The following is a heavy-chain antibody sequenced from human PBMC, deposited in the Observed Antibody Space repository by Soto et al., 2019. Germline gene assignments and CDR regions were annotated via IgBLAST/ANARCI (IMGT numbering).Heavy chain of an antibody. CDR1: GFRFSSKA. Sequence: EVQLLESGGGLVQLGGSLRLSCASSGFRFSSKAMSWVRQAPGKGLEWVSIISGSGSSTYYTDSLKVRLAISRDNSKNMVYFEMNYLRAEDTAVYYCAKENGFQFVNFGASGFDYWGQGSLVSVSS. CDR3: AKENGFQFVNFGASGFDY. V-gene: IGHV3-23*01. CDR2: ISGSGSST. J-gene: IGHJ4*02. D-gene: IGHD6-6*01.